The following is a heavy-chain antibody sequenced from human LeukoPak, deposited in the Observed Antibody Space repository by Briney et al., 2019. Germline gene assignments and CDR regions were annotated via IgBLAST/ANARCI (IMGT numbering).Heavy chain of an antibody. Sequence: ASVKVSCKASGNTFTTSYMHWVRQAPGQGLEWMGIINPSGDRTTYAQKFQGRVTMTRDTSTSTVYMELSSLRSEDTAVYYCASSNPGYYGSGSYLPNDIWGQGTMVTVSS. CDR2: INPSGDRT. V-gene: IGHV1-46*01. J-gene: IGHJ3*02. CDR3: ASSNPGYYGSGSYLPNDI. D-gene: IGHD3-10*01. CDR1: GNTFTTSY.